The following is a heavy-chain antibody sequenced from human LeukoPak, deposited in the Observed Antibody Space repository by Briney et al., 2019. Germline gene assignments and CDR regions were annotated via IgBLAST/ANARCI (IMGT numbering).Heavy chain of an antibody. J-gene: IGHJ4*02. V-gene: IGHV3-21*01. CDR1: GFTFSSYS. Sequence: GSLRLSCAASGFTFSSYSMNWVRQAPGKGLEWVSSISSSSYIYYADSVKGRFTISRDNAKNSLYLQMNSLRAEDTAVYYCAREYSSGWPDYWGQGTLVTVSS. D-gene: IGHD6-19*01. CDR2: ISSSSYI. CDR3: AREYSSGWPDY.